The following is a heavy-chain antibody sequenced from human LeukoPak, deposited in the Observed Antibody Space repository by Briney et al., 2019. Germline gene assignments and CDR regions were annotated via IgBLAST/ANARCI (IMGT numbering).Heavy chain of an antibody. D-gene: IGHD3-10*01. V-gene: IGHV4-38-2*02. CDR2: IYHSGST. J-gene: IGHJ5*02. CDR1: GYSISSGYY. CDR3: ARDVWFGELYHWFDP. Sequence: SETLSLTCTVSGYSISSGYYWGWIRQPPGKGLEWIGSIYHSGSTYYNPSLKSRGTISVDTSKNQFSLKLSSVTAADTAVYYCARDVWFGELYHWFDPWGQGTLVTVSS.